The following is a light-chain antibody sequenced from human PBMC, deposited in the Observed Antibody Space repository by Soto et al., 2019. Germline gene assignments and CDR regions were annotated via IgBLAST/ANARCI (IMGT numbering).Light chain of an antibody. V-gene: IGKV3-15*01. CDR2: GAS. CDR1: QSVGRS. CDR3: QQYGSSLT. Sequence: IVMTQSPATLSVSPGERATLSCRASQSVGRSLAWYQQKPGQAPRLLIYGASTRATGIPARFSGSGSGTEFTLTVSRLQPEDFAVYFCQQYGSSLTCGGGTKV. J-gene: IGKJ4*01.